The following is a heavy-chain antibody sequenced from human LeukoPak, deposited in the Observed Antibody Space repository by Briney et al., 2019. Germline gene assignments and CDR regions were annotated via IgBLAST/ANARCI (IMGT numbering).Heavy chain of an antibody. CDR1: GYTFTGYY. CDR2: INPNSGGT. D-gene: IGHD3-22*01. CDR3: ARDQTYYYDSSGYYGAFDI. J-gene: IGHJ3*02. V-gene: IGHV1-2*02. Sequence: GASVTVSCKASGYTFTGYYMHWVRQAPGQGREWMGWINPNSGGTNYAQKFQGRVTMTRDTAISTAYMELSRLRSDDTAVYYCARDQTYYYDSSGYYGAFDIWGQGTMVTVPS.